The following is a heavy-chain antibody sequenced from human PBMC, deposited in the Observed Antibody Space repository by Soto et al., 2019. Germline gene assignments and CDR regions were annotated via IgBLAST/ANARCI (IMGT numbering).Heavy chain of an antibody. CDR1: GYNFNSYG. CDR2: ISAYNGDT. J-gene: IGHJ4*02. D-gene: IGHD6-13*01. V-gene: IGHV1-18*04. CDR3: ARAWQQLPNYFDY. Sequence: ASVKVSCKTSGYNFNSYGISCVRQAPGQGLEWMGWISAYNGDTNYTQKFQGRVTMTTDTSTSTAYMELRSLRSDDTAVYYCARAWQQLPNYFDYWGQGTLVTVSS.